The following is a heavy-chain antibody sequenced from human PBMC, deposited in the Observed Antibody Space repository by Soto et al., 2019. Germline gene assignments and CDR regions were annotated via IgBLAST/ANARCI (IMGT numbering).Heavy chain of an antibody. CDR1: GGSINTNNYY. D-gene: IGHD2-15*01. Sequence: SETLSLTCTVSGGSINTNNYYWGWVRQPPGKGLEWIGSVFYNGTTYYSPSLKSRVTISLATSRTQFSLRLESVTAADTAVYYCARLVVVSPVANAWGQGTLVTVSS. J-gene: IGHJ5*02. CDR3: ARLVVVSPVANA. CDR2: VFYNGTT. V-gene: IGHV4-39*01.